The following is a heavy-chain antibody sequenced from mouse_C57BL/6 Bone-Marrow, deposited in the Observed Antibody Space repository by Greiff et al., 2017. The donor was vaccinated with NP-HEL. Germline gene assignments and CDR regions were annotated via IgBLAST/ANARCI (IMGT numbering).Heavy chain of an antibody. J-gene: IGHJ1*03. CDR3: ARGNLLLRGGWYFDV. Sequence: QVQLKESGAELARPGASVKMSCKASGYTFTSYTMHWVKQRPGQGLEWIGYINPSSGYTKYNQKFKDKATLTADKSSSTAYMQLSSLTSKDSAVYYCARGNLLLRGGWYFDVWGTGTTVTVSS. CDR2: INPSSGYT. CDR1: GYTFTSYT. V-gene: IGHV1-4*01. D-gene: IGHD1-1*01.